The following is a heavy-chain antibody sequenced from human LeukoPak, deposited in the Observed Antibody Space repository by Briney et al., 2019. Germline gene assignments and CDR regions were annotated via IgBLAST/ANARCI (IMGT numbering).Heavy chain of an antibody. CDR1: GFTFSSYA. J-gene: IGHJ6*03. Sequence: GGSLRLSCAASGFTFSSYAMSWVRQAPGKGLEWVSAISGSGGSTYYADSVKGRFTISRDNSKNTLYLQMNSLRAEDTAVCYCAKVGVAAADYYYYMDVWGKGTTVTVSS. CDR2: ISGSGGST. D-gene: IGHD6-13*01. CDR3: AKVGVAAADYYYYMDV. V-gene: IGHV3-23*01.